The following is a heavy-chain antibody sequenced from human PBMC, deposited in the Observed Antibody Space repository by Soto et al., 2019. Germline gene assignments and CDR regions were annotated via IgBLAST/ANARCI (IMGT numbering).Heavy chain of an antibody. CDR2: IYSVGST. Sequence: EVQLVETGGGLIQPGGSLRLSCAASGFTVSSHYMTWVRQAPGKGLEWVSLIYSVGSTYYADSVKGRFTISRDNSKNTLYLQMNSLRVEDTAVYFCGRGDYIDNWGQGALVTVSS. CDR3: GRGDYIDN. V-gene: IGHV3-53*02. CDR1: GFTVSSHY. J-gene: IGHJ4*02.